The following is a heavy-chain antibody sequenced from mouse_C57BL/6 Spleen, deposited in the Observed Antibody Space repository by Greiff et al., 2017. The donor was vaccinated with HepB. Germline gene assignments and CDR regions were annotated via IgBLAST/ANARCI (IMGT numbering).Heavy chain of an antibody. V-gene: IGHV1-26*01. Sequence: EVQLQQSGPELVKPGASVKISCKASGYTFTDYYMNWVKQSHGKSLEWIGDINPNNGGTSYNQKFKGKATLTVDKSSSTAYMELRRLTSEDSAVYYSARPHPNYASAMDYLGKGTSVTVSS. CDR1: GYTFTDYY. D-gene: IGHD2-4*01. J-gene: IGHJ4*01. CDR3: ARPHPNYASAMDY. CDR2: INPNNGGT.